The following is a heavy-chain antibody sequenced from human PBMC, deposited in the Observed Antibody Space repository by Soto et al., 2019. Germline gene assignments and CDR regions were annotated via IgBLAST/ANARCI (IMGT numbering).Heavy chain of an antibody. D-gene: IGHD2-15*01. J-gene: IGHJ4*02. V-gene: IGHV4-31*03. CDR3: ARRRTAGSCPFDY. CDR2: IYYSGST. Sequence: PSETLSLTCTVSGGSISSGGYYWSWIRQRPGEGLEWIGYIYYSGSTFYNPSLKSRITISISKNQFSLKLKSATVADTALYYCARRRTAGSCPFDYWGQGTLVTVSS. CDR1: GGSISSGGYY.